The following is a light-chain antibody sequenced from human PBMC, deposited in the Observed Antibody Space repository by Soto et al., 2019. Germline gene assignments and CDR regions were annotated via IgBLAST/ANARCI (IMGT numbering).Light chain of an antibody. CDR2: GAS. Sequence: EIVLTQSPGTLSLSPGESATLSCRASQSVGSSYLAWYRQKPGQAPRLLIYGASSRATGIPDRFSGGGSGTDFTLTISRLEPEEFAVYYCQQHGSSPSTFGQGPKVEIK. CDR3: QQHGSSPST. CDR1: QSVGSSY. J-gene: IGKJ1*01. V-gene: IGKV3-20*01.